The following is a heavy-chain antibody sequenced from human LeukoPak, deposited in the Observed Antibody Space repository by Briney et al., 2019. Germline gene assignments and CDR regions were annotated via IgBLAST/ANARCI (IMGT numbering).Heavy chain of an antibody. J-gene: IGHJ4*02. V-gene: IGHV3-23*01. CDR3: ARGSYSSSWYFDY. D-gene: IGHD6-13*01. CDR1: GFTFSSYA. CDR2: ISGSGGST. Sequence: GGSLRLSCAASGFTFSSYAMSWVRQAPGKGLEWVSAISGSGGSTYYADSVKGRFTISRDNSKNTLYLQMNSLRAEDTAVYYCARGSYSSSWYFDYWGQGTLVTVSS.